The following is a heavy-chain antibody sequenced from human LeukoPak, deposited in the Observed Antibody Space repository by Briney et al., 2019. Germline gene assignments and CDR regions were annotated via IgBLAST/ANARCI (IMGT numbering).Heavy chain of an antibody. CDR3: TRDRSRAVDD. D-gene: IGHD6-6*01. CDR1: GFTFSGHC. V-gene: IGHV3-7*01. CDR2: INQGGGDK. Sequence: GGSLRPSCAASGFTFSGHCMSWVRQAPGKGLEWVANINQGGGDKYYVDSVKGRFTISRDNANNLLYLQMNSLRGEDTAVYYCTRDRSRAVDDWGQGTLVTVSS. J-gene: IGHJ4*02.